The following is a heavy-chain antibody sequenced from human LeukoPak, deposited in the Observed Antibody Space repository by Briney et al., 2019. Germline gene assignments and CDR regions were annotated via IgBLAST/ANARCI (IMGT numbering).Heavy chain of an antibody. CDR1: GYNFPIYW. J-gene: IGHJ6*03. V-gene: IGHV5-51*01. CDR3: ARQGAAGKYYYYYMDV. D-gene: IGHD6-13*01. CDR2: IYPDDSNT. Sequence: GESLKISCQGSGYNFPIYWIGWVRQMPGQGLEWMGNIYPDDSNTIYGPSFQGQVTISADKSINTAYLEWSSLKASDTAIYYCARQGAAGKYYYYYMDVWGKGTTVTVSS.